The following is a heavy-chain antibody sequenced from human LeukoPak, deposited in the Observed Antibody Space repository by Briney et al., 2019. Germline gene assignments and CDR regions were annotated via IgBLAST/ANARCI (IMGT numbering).Heavy chain of an antibody. J-gene: IGHJ4*02. V-gene: IGHV4-59*11. CDR2: IYYSGST. CDR3: AREVCSTSCYIDY. CDR1: GGSISSHY. Sequence: SETLSLTCTVSGGSISSHYWSWIRQPPGKGLEWIGYIYYSGSTNYNSSLKSRVTMSVDTSKNQFSLKLSSVTAADTAVYYCAREVCSTSCYIDYWGQGTLVTVSS. D-gene: IGHD2-2*02.